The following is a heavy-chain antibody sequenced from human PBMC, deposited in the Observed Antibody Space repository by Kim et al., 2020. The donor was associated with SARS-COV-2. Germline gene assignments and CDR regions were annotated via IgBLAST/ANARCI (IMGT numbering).Heavy chain of an antibody. V-gene: IGHV4-39*01. CDR3: ARGRDDYIWGSYRLFDY. Sequence: LKSLVTISVETSKNQFALKLSSVTAADTAVYYCARGRDDYIWGSYRLFDYWGQGTLVTVSS. J-gene: IGHJ4*02. D-gene: IGHD3-16*02.